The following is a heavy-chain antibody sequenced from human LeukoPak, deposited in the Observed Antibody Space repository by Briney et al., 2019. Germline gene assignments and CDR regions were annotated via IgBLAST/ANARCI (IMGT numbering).Heavy chain of an antibody. CDR1: GFTFTTYW. J-gene: IGHJ6*02. CDR3: VRDAVDTANAV. Sequence: PGGSLRLSCAASGFTFTTYWMRWVRQAPGKGLVWVSHINSDGSITSYADSVKGRFTISRDNAKNTLYLQMNSLRAEDTAVYYCVRDAVDTANAVWGQGTTVTVSS. CDR2: INSDGSIT. D-gene: IGHD5-18*01. V-gene: IGHV3-74*01.